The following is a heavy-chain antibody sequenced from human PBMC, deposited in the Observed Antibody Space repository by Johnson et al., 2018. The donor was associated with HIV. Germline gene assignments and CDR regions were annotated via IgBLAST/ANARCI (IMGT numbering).Heavy chain of an antibody. Sequence: VLLVESGGGLVQPGGSLRLSCAASGFTVNSNYMSWVRQAPGKGLEWVANIKQDGSEKYYVDSVKGRFTISRDNAKNSLYLQMNSLRAEDTAVYYCARDSPWELTAFDIWGQGTMVTVSS. J-gene: IGHJ3*02. CDR3: ARDSPWELTAFDI. V-gene: IGHV3-7*01. CDR2: IKQDGSEK. D-gene: IGHD1-26*01. CDR1: GFTVNSNY.